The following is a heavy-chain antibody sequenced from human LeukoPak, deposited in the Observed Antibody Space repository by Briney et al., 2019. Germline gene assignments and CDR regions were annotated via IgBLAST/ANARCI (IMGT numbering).Heavy chain of an antibody. D-gene: IGHD3-10*01. J-gene: IGHJ6*03. V-gene: IGHV3-74*01. CDR1: GFTFSSYW. CDR3: ARDHRGSGSRYYYYMDV. CDR2: INSDGSST. Sequence: GGSLRLSCAASGFTFSSYWMHWVHQAPGKGLVWVSRINSDGSSTSYADSVKGRFTISRDNAKNTLFLQMNSLRAEDTAVYYCARDHRGSGSRYYYYMDVWGKGTTVTISS.